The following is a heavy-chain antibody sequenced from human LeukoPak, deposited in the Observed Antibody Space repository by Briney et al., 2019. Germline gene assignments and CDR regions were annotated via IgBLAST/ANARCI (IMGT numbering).Heavy chain of an antibody. D-gene: IGHD2-15*01. Sequence: ASVKVSCKASGYTFTSHYMHWVRQAPGQGLEWMGGIIPIFGTANYAQKFQGRVTITADESTSTAYMELSSLRSEDTAVYYCARDGTHCSGGSCFDYWGQGTLVTVSS. CDR1: GYTFTSHY. CDR2: IIPIFGTA. J-gene: IGHJ4*02. V-gene: IGHV1-69*13. CDR3: ARDGTHCSGGSCFDY.